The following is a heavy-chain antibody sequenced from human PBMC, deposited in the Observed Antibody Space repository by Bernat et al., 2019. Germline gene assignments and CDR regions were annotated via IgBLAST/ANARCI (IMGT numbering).Heavy chain of an antibody. CDR3: AKRGRATTGTYYFDS. D-gene: IGHD1-1*01. Sequence: EVQLLESGGGLVQPGGSLRLSCAASGFTFSSYAMGWVRQAPGKGLEWVSSISSNGGTTYYTDSVQRRFTISRAISKNTLYLQVNSLRVEDTAVYYCAKRGRATTGTYYFDSWGLGTLVTVSS. CDR1: GFTFSSYA. CDR2: ISSNGGTT. V-gene: IGHV3-23*01. J-gene: IGHJ4*01.